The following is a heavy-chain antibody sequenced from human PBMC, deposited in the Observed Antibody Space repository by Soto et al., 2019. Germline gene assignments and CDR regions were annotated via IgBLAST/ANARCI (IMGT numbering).Heavy chain of an antibody. CDR2: INHSGST. Sequence: ETLSHTFAVYGGSFSGYYSSWIRQPPGKGLEWIGEINHSGSTNYNPSLKSRVTISVDTSKNQFSLKLSSVTAADTAVYYCARGRGYDFWSGNLRPYDLWGRGTLVTVSS. CDR3: ARGRGYDFWSGNLRPYDL. V-gene: IGHV4-34*01. J-gene: IGHJ2*01. D-gene: IGHD3-3*01. CDR1: GGSFSGYY.